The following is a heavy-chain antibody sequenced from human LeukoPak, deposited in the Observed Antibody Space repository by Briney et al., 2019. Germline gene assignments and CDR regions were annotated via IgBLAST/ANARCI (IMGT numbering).Heavy chain of an antibody. CDR1: GYTFTDYY. Sequence: PKASVKLSCKASGYTFTDYYMHWARQAPGQGLEWMGWINPNSGDTNHAQNFQGRVTLTRDTSISTAYMELSSLRSDDSAVYYCAGEYCSGGSCRQGFDYWGQRTLVTVSS. CDR3: AGEYCSGGSCRQGFDY. CDR2: INPNSGDT. D-gene: IGHD2-15*01. V-gene: IGHV1-2*02. J-gene: IGHJ4*02.